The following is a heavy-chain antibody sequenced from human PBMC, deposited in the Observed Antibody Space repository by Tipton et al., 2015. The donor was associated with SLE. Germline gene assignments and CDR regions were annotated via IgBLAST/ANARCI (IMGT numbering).Heavy chain of an antibody. CDR2: INHRGGT. CDR3: ARLQYIFGGMDV. Sequence: TLSLTCAVYGGSFSGYYWSWIRQPPGKGLEWIGEINHRGGTNLNPSLESRVSVSKDTSKNQFSLKLTSVTAADTAVYYCARLQYIFGGMDVRGEGTTVTVSS. D-gene: IGHD3-3*01. J-gene: IGHJ6*04. CDR1: GGSFSGYY. V-gene: IGHV4-34*01.